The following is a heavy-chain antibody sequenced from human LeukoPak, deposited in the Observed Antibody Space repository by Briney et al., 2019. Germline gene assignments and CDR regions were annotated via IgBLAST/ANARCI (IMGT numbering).Heavy chain of an antibody. Sequence: ASMKVSCKPSGYTFTASSIRWVRQAPGQGLEWMGWINPNSGGTDYAQKFQGRVTMTRDTSISTVYMALSRLTYDDTAVYYCARGVGVDSLRMLDPWGQGTLVTVSS. CDR2: INPNSGGT. J-gene: IGHJ5*02. CDR3: ARGVGVDSLRMLDP. CDR1: GYTFTASS. D-gene: IGHD3-22*01. V-gene: IGHV1-2*02.